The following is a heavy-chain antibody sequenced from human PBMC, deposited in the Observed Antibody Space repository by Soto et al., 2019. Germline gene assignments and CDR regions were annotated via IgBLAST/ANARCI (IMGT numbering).Heavy chain of an antibody. V-gene: IGHV1-18*01. Sequence: ASVKVSCKASGYTFTSYGISWVRQAPGQGLEWMGWISAYNGNTNYAQKLQGRVTMTTDTSTSTAYMELRSLRSDDTAVYYCARSPWIQLWSEFDYWGQGTLVTVSS. CDR3: ARSPWIQLWSEFDY. D-gene: IGHD5-18*01. CDR2: ISAYNGNT. J-gene: IGHJ4*02. CDR1: GYTFTSYG.